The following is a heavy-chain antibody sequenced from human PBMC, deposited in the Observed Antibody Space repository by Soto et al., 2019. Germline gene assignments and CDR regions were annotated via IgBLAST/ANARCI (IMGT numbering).Heavy chain of an antibody. Sequence: VKVSCKASGGTFGNYGISWLRQAPGQGLEWMGGTIPIFDTPHYAQKFRDRVTITADATSTAYMELTSLTSEDTATYYCARDREDGSGTKYNWFDSWGQGTLVTVSS. D-gene: IGHD3-10*01. V-gene: IGHV1-69*13. J-gene: IGHJ5*01. CDR3: ARDREDGSGTKYNWFDS. CDR2: TIPIFDTP. CDR1: GGTFGNYG.